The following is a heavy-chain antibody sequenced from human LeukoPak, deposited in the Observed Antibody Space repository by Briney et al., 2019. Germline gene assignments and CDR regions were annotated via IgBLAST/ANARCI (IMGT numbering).Heavy chain of an antibody. J-gene: IGHJ6*01. V-gene: IGHV3-23*01. Sequence: GGSLRLSCAASGFTFSSYAMSWVRQAPGKGLEWVSAISGSGGSTYDADSVKGRFTISRDNSKNTLYLQMNSLRAEDTAVYYCAKEVVYNYYYSGMDVWGQGTTVTVSS. CDR1: GFTFSSYA. CDR2: ISGSGGST. D-gene: IGHD2-8*02. CDR3: AKEVVYNYYYSGMDV.